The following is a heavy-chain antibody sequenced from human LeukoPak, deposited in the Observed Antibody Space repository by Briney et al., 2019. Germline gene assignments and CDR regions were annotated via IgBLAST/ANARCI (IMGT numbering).Heavy chain of an antibody. J-gene: IGHJ5*02. CDR3: ARGSHSSSWLNWFDP. V-gene: IGHV1-69*01. CDR1: GGTFSSYA. CDR2: TIPIFGTA. D-gene: IGHD6-13*01. Sequence: SVKVSCKASGGTFSSYAISWVRQAPGQGLEWMGGTIPIFGTANYAQKFQGRVTITADESTSTAYMELSSLRSEDTAVYYCARGSHSSSWLNWFDPWGQGTLVTVSS.